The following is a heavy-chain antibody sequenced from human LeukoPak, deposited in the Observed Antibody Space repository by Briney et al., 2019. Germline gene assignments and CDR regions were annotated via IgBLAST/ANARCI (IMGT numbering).Heavy chain of an antibody. CDR3: AKDRSSGWYDAFDI. D-gene: IGHD6-19*01. CDR2: ISGSGGST. V-gene: IGHV3-23*01. Sequence: PGGSLRLSCAASGFTFSSYAMSWVRQAPGKGLEWVSSISGSGGSTYYSDSVKGRFTISRDNSKNTLYLQLNSLRAEDTAVYYCAKDRSSGWYDAFDIWGQGTMVIISS. CDR1: GFTFSSYA. J-gene: IGHJ3*02.